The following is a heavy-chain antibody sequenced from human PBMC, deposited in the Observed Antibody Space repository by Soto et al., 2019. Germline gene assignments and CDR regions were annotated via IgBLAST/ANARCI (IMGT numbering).Heavy chain of an antibody. V-gene: IGHV2-5*02. CDR3: AHTRYSISSFDY. CDR2: VYWDDDK. J-gene: IGHJ4*02. CDR1: GSSLTTDDVG. D-gene: IGHD6-6*01. Sequence: QITLKESGPPLVKPTQTLTLTCTFSGSSLTTDDVGVGWIRQFPGKALDWLAVVYWDDDKRYTPSLKSRLTITKDTSKIQVFLTMSNMDPVDTATYYCAHTRYSISSFDYWGQGTLVTVSS.